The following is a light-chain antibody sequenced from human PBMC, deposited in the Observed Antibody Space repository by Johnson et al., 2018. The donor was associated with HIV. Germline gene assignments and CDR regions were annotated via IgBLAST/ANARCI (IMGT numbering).Light chain of an antibody. V-gene: IGLV1-51*02. CDR3: GTWDNSLSAGGV. CDR1: SSNIGSNY. J-gene: IGLJ1*01. Sequence: QSVLTQPPSVSAAPGQKVTISCSGSSSNIGSNYVSWYQQLPGTAPKLLIYENNKRPSGIPDRFSGSKSGTSATLRITGLQTGDEADYYCGTWDNSLSAGGVFGTGTKVTVL. CDR2: ENN.